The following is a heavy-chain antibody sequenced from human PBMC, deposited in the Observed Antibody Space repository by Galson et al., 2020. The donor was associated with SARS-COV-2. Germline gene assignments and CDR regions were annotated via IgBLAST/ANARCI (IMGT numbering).Heavy chain of an antibody. V-gene: IGHV4-59*02. CDR3: ARLASPPGYLDFNLMDV. J-gene: IGHJ6*03. CDR2: IFYTGKT. CDR1: GGSVTNYY. Sequence: SETLSLTCSVSGGSVTNYYWTWIRRAPGRGLEWIGYIFYTGKTTYNSSLESRVSISIDTSKNQFSLKVTSVTAADTAVYFCARLASPPGYLDFNLMDVWGKGTTV. D-gene: IGHD3-9*01.